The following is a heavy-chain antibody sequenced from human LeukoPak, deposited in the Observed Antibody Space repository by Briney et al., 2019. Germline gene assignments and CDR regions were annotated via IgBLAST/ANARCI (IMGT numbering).Heavy chain of an antibody. CDR1: GFTFSCYA. V-gene: IGHV3-23*01. CDR2: ISGSGGST. J-gene: IGHJ4*02. CDR3: ATRYFDWLLGDFDY. D-gene: IGHD3-9*01. Sequence: GGSLRLSCAASGFTFSCYAMSWVRQAPGKGLEWVSAISGSGGSTYYADSVKGRFTISRDNSKNTLYLQMNSLRAEDTAVYYCATRYFDWLLGDFDYWGQGTLVTVSS.